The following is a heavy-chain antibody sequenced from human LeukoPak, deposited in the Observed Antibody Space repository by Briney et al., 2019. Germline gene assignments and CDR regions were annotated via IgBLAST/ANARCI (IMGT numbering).Heavy chain of an antibody. CDR1: GGSMNSNVHY. V-gene: IGHV4-39*07. CDR3: ASQEGISGSYS. J-gene: IGHJ3*01. D-gene: IGHD1-26*01. Sequence: SETLSLTRSVSGGSMNSNVHYWDWIRQPPGKGLEWIGSIYYRGTTYYKASLKSRVTISVDTTKNQFSPTLTSVTAADTAMYFWASQEGISGSYSWGQGTLAIVSS. CDR2: IYYRGTT.